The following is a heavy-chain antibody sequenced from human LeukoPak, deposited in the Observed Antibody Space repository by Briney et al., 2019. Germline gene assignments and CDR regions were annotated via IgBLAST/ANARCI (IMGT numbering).Heavy chain of an antibody. Sequence: SETLSLTCAVSGGSISSGGYSWSWIRQPPGKGLEWIGYIYYSGSTNYNPSLKSRVTISVDTSKNQFSLKLSSVTAADTAVYYCARQRYDILTGHKRSNFDYWGQGTLVTVSS. D-gene: IGHD3-9*01. CDR2: IYYSGST. V-gene: IGHV4-61*08. CDR3: ARQRYDILTGHKRSNFDY. J-gene: IGHJ4*02. CDR1: GGSISSGGYS.